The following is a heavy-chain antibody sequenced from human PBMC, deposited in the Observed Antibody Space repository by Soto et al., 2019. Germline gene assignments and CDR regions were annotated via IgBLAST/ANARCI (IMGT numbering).Heavy chain of an antibody. J-gene: IGHJ3*02. V-gene: IGHV2-5*02. CDR3: AHTPSAYAGDSGAFDI. CDR1: GFSLSTSGVG. D-gene: IGHD1-26*01. CDR2: IYWDDDK. Sequence: QITLKESGPTLVKPTQTFTLTGTSSGFSLSTSGVGLAWILQPPGKALKWLALIYWDDDKRYSPSLKSRLTITKDTSKNQVVLTMTNMDPVDTATYYCAHTPSAYAGDSGAFDIWGQGTMVTVSS.